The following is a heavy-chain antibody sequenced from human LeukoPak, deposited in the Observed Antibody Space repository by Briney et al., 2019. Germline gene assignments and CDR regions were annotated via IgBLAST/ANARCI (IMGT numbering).Heavy chain of an antibody. Sequence: AGGSLRLSCATFGFTFSSHSMSWVRQAPGKGLEWVANIKQDGSEKHYVDSVKGRFSISRDNTKNSLYLQMSNLRAEDTAVYYCARAMGTSYGFWSGSYTVSYYYYMDVWGKGTTVAVS. CDR1: GFTFSSHS. J-gene: IGHJ6*03. CDR2: IKQDGSEK. D-gene: IGHD3-3*01. CDR3: ARAMGTSYGFWSGSYTVSYYYYMDV. V-gene: IGHV3-7*01.